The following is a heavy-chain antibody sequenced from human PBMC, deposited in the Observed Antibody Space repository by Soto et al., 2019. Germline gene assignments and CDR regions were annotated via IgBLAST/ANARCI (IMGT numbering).Heavy chain of an antibody. CDR1: GFTFSSYG. V-gene: IGHV3-30*18. Sequence: QVRLVESGGGVVQPGRSLRLSCAASGFTFSSYGMHWVRQAPGKGLEWVAVISYDGSNKYYGDSVKGRFTISRDNSKNTLYLQMNSLRAEDTAVYYCAKEGYDSSAPFDYWGQGTLVTVSS. CDR3: AKEGYDSSAPFDY. CDR2: ISYDGSNK. D-gene: IGHD3-22*01. J-gene: IGHJ4*02.